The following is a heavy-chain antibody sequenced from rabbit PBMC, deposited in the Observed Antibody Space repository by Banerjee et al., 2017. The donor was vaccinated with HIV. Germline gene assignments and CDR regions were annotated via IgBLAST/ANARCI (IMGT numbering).Heavy chain of an antibody. V-gene: IGHV1S40*01. CDR1: GFSFSSGYD. D-gene: IGHD6-1*01. CDR2: IYTGSGST. J-gene: IGHJ4*01. CDR3: ARSAAGHIGYDFNL. Sequence: QSLEESGGDLVKPGASLTLTCKASGFSFSSGYDMCWVRQAPGKGLEWITCIYTGSGSTIYANWAKGRFTITRSTSLNTVTLQLNSLTAADTATYFCARSAAGHIGYDFNLWGPGTL.